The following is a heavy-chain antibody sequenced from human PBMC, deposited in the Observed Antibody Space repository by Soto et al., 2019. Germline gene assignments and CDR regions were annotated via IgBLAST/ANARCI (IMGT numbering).Heavy chain of an antibody. D-gene: IGHD1-26*01. Sequence: SVKVSCKASGGTSSSYAISWVRQAPGQGLEWMGGIIPIFGTANYAQKFQGRVTITADESTSTAYRELISLRAEDTAVYYCARDLPRSTGFDPWGQGTLVTVSS. CDR1: GGTSSSYA. CDR3: ARDLPRSTGFDP. J-gene: IGHJ5*02. CDR2: IIPIFGTA. V-gene: IGHV1-69*13.